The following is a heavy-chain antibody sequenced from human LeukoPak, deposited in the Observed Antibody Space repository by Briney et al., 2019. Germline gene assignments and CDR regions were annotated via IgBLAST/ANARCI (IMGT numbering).Heavy chain of an antibody. CDR3: ARGPNLTGYVFDI. V-gene: IGHV4-34*01. D-gene: IGHD3-9*01. J-gene: IGHJ3*02. CDR1: GGSFSGYY. CDR2: INHSGST. Sequence: KPSETLSLTCAVYGGSFSGYYWSWIRQPPGKGLEWIGEINHSGSTNYNPSLKSRVTISVDTSKNQFSLKLSSVTAADTAVYYCARGPNLTGYVFDIWGQGTMVTVSS.